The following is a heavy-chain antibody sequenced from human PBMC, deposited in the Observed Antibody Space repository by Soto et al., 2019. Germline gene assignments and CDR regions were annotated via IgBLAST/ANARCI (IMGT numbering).Heavy chain of an antibody. Sequence: HPGGSLRLSCAASGFTFNSYSVNWVRQAPGRGLEWVGFIRSKAYGGTTEYAASVKGRFTISRDDSKSIAYLQMNSLKTEDTAVYYCTRVVQTYSGYDYYFDYWGQGTLVTVSS. CDR3: TRVVQTYSGYDYYFDY. CDR1: GFTFNSYS. D-gene: IGHD5-12*01. CDR2: IRSKAYGGTT. J-gene: IGHJ4*02. V-gene: IGHV3-49*04.